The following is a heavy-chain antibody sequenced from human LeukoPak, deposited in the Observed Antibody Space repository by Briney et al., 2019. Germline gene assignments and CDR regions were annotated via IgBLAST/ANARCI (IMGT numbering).Heavy chain of an antibody. V-gene: IGHV3-74*03. Sequence: PGGSLRLSCAASGFSFTSYYMHWVRQVPGKGPVWVSWIDIDGISTKYADSVKGRFTISRDNSKNTLYLQMNSLRAEDTAVYYCAKGRLFYWGQGTLVTVSS. J-gene: IGHJ4*02. CDR1: GFSFTSYY. CDR2: IDIDGIST. CDR3: AKGRLFY. D-gene: IGHD2/OR15-2a*01.